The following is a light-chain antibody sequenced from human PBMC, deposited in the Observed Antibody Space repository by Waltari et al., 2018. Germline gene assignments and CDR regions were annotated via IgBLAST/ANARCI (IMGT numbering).Light chain of an antibody. CDR3: QQYSVYPRT. V-gene: IGKV1-16*01. CDR2: GAS. Sequence: DIQMTQSPSLMSASVGDRVTITCLASQGINNYLAWLQQKPGKAPKSLIYGASSLQSGVPPRFSGSGSGTDFTLTISSLQPEDFATYYCQQYSVYPRTFGQGTKVEIK. J-gene: IGKJ1*01. CDR1: QGINNY.